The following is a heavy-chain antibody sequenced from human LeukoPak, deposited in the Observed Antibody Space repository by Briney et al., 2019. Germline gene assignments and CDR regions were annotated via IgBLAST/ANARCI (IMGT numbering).Heavy chain of an antibody. V-gene: IGHV3-30-3*01. CDR2: ISYDGSNK. CDR1: GFTFSSYA. J-gene: IGHJ6*02. CDR3: ARERTGSMVRGVKQPGGHYYYYYGMDV. Sequence: GRSLRLSCAASGFTFSSYAMHWVRQAPGKGLEWVAVISYDGSNKYYADPVKGRFTISRDNSKNTLYLQMNSLRAEDTAVYYCARERTGSMVRGVKQPGGHYYYYYGMDVWGQGTTVTVSS. D-gene: IGHD3-10*01.